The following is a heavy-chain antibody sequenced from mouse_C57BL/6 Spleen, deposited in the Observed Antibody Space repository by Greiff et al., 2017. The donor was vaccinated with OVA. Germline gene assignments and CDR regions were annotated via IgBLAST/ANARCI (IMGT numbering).Heavy chain of an antibody. V-gene: IGHV2-9-1*01. CDR1: GFSLTSYA. CDR3: ARILYDYDGYWYFDV. J-gene: IGHJ1*03. D-gene: IGHD2-4*01. Sequence: VHLVESGPGLVAPSQSLSITCTVSGFSLTSYAISWVRQPPGKGLEWLGVIWTGGGTNYNSALKSRLSISKDNSKSQVFLKMNSLQTDDTARYYCARILYDYDGYWYFDVWGTGTTVTVSS. CDR2: IWTGGGT.